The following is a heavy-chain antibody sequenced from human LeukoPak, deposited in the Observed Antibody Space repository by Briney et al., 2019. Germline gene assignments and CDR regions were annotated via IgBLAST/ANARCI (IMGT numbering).Heavy chain of an antibody. CDR1: GFTFSAYG. CDR3: ARDYGGSYYINYFDY. D-gene: IGHD1-26*01. CDR2: IFYDGGNK. V-gene: IGHV3-33*01. J-gene: IGHJ4*02. Sequence: GGSLRLSCAASGFTFSAYGMHWARQAPGKGLEWVAVIFYDGGNKFYADSVKGRFTISRDNSKNTLFLQMNSLRAEDTAVYYCARDYGGSYYINYFDYWGQGTLVTVSS.